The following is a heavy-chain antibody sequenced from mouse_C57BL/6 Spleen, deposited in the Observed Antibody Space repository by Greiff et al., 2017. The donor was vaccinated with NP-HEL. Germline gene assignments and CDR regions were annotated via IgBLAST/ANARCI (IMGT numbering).Heavy chain of an antibody. CDR1: GYTFTDYN. CDR2: INPNNGGT. CDR3: ARYAHGGYFDV. J-gene: IGHJ1*03. D-gene: IGHD3-1*01. Sequence: EVKLEESGPELVKPGASVKIPCKASGYTFTDYNMDWVKQSHGKSLEWIGDINPNNGGTIYNQKFKGKATLTVDKSSSTAYMELRSLTSEDTAVYYCARYAHGGYFDVWGTGTTVTVSS. V-gene: IGHV1-18*01.